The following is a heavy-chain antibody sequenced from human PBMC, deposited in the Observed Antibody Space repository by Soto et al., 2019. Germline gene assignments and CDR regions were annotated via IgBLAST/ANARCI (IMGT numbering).Heavy chain of an antibody. D-gene: IGHD6-19*01. CDR2: IYHIWSP. Sequence: PSETLSLTCTVSGRSVSSGGYYWTWIRQHPGKGLEWIGYIYHIWSPSYNPSLKSRLSMSLDTSKNQFSLNLTSVTAADTAIYYCVRDRALDSSGHWFDSWGQGTLVTVSS. CDR3: VRDRALDSSGHWFDS. CDR1: GRSVSSGGYY. V-gene: IGHV4-31*03. J-gene: IGHJ5*01.